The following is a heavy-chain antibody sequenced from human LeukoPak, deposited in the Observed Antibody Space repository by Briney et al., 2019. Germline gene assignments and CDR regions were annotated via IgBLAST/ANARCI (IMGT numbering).Heavy chain of an antibody. Sequence: PSETLSLTCTVSGGSISDYYWSWIRQPPGKGLEWIGYVYYSGSTSYNPSLKSRVTISVDKSKNQVSLKLSSVTAADTAVYYCARGLHSTMPYWGYWGQGTLVTVSS. J-gene: IGHJ4*02. CDR3: ARGLHSTMPYWGY. CDR2: VYYSGST. V-gene: IGHV4-59*12. D-gene: IGHD2-2*01. CDR1: GGSISDYY.